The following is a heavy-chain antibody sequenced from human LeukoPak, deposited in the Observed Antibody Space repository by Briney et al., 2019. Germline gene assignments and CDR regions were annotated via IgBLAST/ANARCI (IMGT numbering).Heavy chain of an antibody. J-gene: IGHJ4*02. CDR1: GFTFTNAW. D-gene: IGHD3-3*01. V-gene: IGHV3-15*07. CDR2: IKSKADGETI. CDR3: ITGDYDFWSGFYSPNHYFDY. Sequence: GGSLRLSCAASGFTFTNAWMNWVRQAPGKGLEWVGRIKSKADGETIDYAAPVKGRFTFSRDDSKNMLYLQMNSLKTEDTAVYYCITGDYDFWSGFYSPNHYFDYWGQGTLVTVSS.